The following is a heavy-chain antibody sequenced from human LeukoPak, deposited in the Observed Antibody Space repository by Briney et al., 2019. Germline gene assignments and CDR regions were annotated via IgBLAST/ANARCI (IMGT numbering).Heavy chain of an antibody. CDR3: ARRGGQWLHYYMDV. CDR1: GFTFSSYS. CDR2: ISSSSSTI. J-gene: IGHJ6*03. Sequence: PGGSLRLSCAASGFTFSSYSMNWVRQAPGKGLEGVSYISSSSSTIYYADSVKGRFPISRDNTNNSLYLQMNSLRVEDTAIYYCARRGGQWLHYYMDVWGKGTTVTVSS. D-gene: IGHD6-19*01. V-gene: IGHV3-48*01.